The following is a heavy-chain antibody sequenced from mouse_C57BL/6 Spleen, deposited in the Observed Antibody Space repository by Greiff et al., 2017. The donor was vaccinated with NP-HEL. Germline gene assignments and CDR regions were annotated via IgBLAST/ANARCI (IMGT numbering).Heavy chain of an antibody. J-gene: IGHJ4*01. V-gene: IGHV5-17*01. Sequence: EVQLVESGGGLVKPGGSLKLSCAASGFTFSDYGMHWVRQAPEKGLEWVAYISSGSSTIYYADTVKGRFTISRDNAKNTLFLQMTSLRSEDTAMYYCARKYYYGSSYPMDYWGQGTSVTVSS. CDR3: ARKYYYGSSYPMDY. CDR2: ISSGSSTI. D-gene: IGHD1-1*01. CDR1: GFTFSDYG.